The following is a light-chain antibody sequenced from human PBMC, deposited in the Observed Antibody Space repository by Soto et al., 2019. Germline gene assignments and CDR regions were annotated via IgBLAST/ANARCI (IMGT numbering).Light chain of an antibody. J-gene: IGLJ3*02. CDR1: SSDVGGYNY. Sequence: QSVLTQPPSASGSPGQSVTISCTGTSSDVGGYNYVSWYQQHPGKAPKLMIYEVSKRPSGVPDRFSSSKSGNTASLTVSGLQAEDEADYYCSSYAGSTSFGGGTKLTVL. V-gene: IGLV2-8*01. CDR3: SSYAGSTS. CDR2: EVS.